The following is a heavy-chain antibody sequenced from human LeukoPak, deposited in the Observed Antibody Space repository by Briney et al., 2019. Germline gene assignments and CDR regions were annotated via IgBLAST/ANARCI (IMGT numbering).Heavy chain of an antibody. J-gene: IGHJ4*02. D-gene: IGHD2-2*01. Sequence: GGSLGLSCAASGFTFSSSEMNWVRQAPGKGLEWVSYISSSGGTIYYADSVKGRFTISRDNAQNSLYLQMNSLRAEDTAVYYCARDRRYEYYFDYWGQGTLVTVSS. CDR3: ARDRRYEYYFDY. V-gene: IGHV3-48*03. CDR1: GFTFSSSE. CDR2: ISSSGGTI.